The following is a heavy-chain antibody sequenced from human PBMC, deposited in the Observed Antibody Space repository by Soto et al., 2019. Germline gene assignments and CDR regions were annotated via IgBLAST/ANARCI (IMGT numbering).Heavy chain of an antibody. V-gene: IGHV1-69*12. CDR3: ARDDYYGLDV. J-gene: IGHJ6*02. CDR2: IIPMYGTT. Sequence: QVQLVQSGAEVKKPGSSVKVSRKASGGTFSSFLISWVRQAPGQGLVWMGGIIPMYGTTNYAQRFQGRVTITADEPTSTAYIEVRSLRSEDTAVYYCARDDYYGLDVWGQGTTVTVSS. CDR1: GGTFSSFL.